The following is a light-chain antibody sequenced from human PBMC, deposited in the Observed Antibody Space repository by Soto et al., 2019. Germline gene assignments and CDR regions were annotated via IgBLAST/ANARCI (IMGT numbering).Light chain of an antibody. CDR2: EVS. V-gene: IGLV2-14*01. CDR3: TSYSRYRVLV. CDR1: SSDIGGYKY. Sequence: QSVLTQPASVSGSLGHSVTISCTGTSSDIGGYKYVSWYQQHPGKAPKLIIFEVSNRPSGVYDRFSVSNSGNTASLTISGLQAEDEADYYCTSYSRYRVLVFGGGTKVTVL. J-gene: IGLJ3*02.